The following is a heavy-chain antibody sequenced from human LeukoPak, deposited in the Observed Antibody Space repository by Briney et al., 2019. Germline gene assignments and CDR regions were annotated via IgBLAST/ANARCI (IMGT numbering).Heavy chain of an antibody. CDR3: ASSPPTKWELLLAGYGMDV. J-gene: IGHJ6*02. CDR1: GFTFSSYA. D-gene: IGHD1-26*01. Sequence: GGSLRLSCAVSGFTFSSYAMHWVRQAPGKGLEWVAVISYDGSNKYYADSVKGRFTISRDNSKNTLYLQMNSLRAEDTAVYYCASSPPTKWELLLAGYGMDVWGQGTTVTVSS. CDR2: ISYDGSNK. V-gene: IGHV3-30-3*01.